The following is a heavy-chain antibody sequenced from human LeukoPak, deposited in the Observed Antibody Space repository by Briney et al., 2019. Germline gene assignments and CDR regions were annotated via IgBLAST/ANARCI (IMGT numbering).Heavy chain of an antibody. D-gene: IGHD3-22*01. J-gene: IGHJ3*02. Sequence: SETLSLTCAVSGGSISSSDWWSWVRQPPGKGLEWIGKIYHSGSTNYNPSLKSRVTISVDKSKNQFSLKLSSVTAADTAVYYCARITVGVGAFDIWGQGTMVTVSS. CDR1: GGSISSSDW. CDR2: IYHSGST. CDR3: ARITVGVGAFDI. V-gene: IGHV4-4*02.